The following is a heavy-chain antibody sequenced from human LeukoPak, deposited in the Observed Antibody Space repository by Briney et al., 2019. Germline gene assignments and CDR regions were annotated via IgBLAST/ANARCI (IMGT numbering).Heavy chain of an antibody. V-gene: IGHV3-66*01. D-gene: IGHD3-22*01. J-gene: IGHJ4*02. CDR1: GFTVSSNY. CDR2: IYSGGST. CDR3: ARDSYYYDSGYFDY. Sequence: GGSLRLSGAASGFTVSSNYMSWVRQAPGKGLEWVSVIYSGGSTYYADSVKGRFTISRDNSKNTLYLQMNSLRAEDTAVYYCARDSYYYDSGYFDYWGQGTLVTVSS.